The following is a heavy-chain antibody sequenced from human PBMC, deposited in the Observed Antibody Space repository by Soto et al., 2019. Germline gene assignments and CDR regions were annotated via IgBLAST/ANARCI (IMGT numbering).Heavy chain of an antibody. V-gene: IGHV5-10-1*01. CDR2: IDPSDSYT. CDR3: ARAKDLGLYSYGMDV. CDR1: GYSFTSYW. D-gene: IGHD3-10*01. Sequence: GESLKISCKGSGYSFTSYWISWVRQMPGKGLEWMGRIDPSDSYTNYSPSFQGHVTISADKSISTAYLQWSSLKASDTAMYYCARAKDLGLYSYGMDVWGQGTTVTVSS. J-gene: IGHJ6*02.